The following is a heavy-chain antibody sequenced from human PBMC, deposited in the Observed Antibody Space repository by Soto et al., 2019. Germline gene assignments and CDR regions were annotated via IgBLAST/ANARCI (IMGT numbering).Heavy chain of an antibody. V-gene: IGHV1-69*13. CDR1: GGTFSSYA. CDR3: ARYIAVAGDNWFDP. D-gene: IGHD6-19*01. Sequence: SVKVSCKASGGTFSSYAISWVRQAPGQGLEWMGGIIPIFGTANYAQKFQGRVTITADESTSTAYMELSSLRSEDTAVYYCARYIAVAGDNWFDPWGQGTLVTVSS. J-gene: IGHJ5*02. CDR2: IIPIFGTA.